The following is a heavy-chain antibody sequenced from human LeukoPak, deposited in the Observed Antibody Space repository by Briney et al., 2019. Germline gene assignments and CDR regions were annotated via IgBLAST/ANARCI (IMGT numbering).Heavy chain of an antibody. CDR3: TRDPPAVAINTYA. CDR1: GVSVSSNF. CDR2: IYSGGET. Sequence: PGGSLRLSCAASGVSVSSNFMIWVRQAPGKGLEWDSLIYSGGETSYADSVKGRFSISRDNSKNTLYLQMNSLRVEDTAVYYCTRDPPAVAINTYAWGQGTLVTVSS. D-gene: IGHD6-13*01. J-gene: IGHJ5*02. V-gene: IGHV3-66*01.